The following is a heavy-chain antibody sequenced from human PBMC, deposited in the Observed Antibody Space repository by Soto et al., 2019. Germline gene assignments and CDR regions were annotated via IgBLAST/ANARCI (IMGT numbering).Heavy chain of an antibody. J-gene: IGHJ4*02. D-gene: IGHD4-17*01. CDR1: GGTFSSYA. CDR3: ARDPAHYGDYENDDY. CDR2: IIPIFGTA. Sequence: ASVKVSCKASGGTFSSYAISWVRQAPGQGLEWMGGIIPIFGTANYAQKFQGRVTITADESTSTAYMELSSLRSEDTAVYYCARDPAHYGDYENDDYWGQGTLVTVSS. V-gene: IGHV1-69*13.